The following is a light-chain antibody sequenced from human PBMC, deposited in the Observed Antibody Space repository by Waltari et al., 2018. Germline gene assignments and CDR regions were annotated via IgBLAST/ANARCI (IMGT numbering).Light chain of an antibody. CDR3: ATWDDSLSGRV. Sequence: QSVLTQPPSTSGPPGQRVTIPCSGSTSNIGTNTVTWSQLLPGTAPKTVIFANYHRPSGVPDRFSASKSGTSASLVISGLQSEDEADYFCATWDDSLSGRVFGGGTKVTVL. CDR2: ANY. CDR1: TSNIGTNT. J-gene: IGLJ2*01. V-gene: IGLV1-44*01.